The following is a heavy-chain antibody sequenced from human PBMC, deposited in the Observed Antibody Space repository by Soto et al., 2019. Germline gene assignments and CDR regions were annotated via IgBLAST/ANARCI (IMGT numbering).Heavy chain of an antibody. CDR3: ARDRGITIFGVVSYYYGLDV. CDR1: GLVFSSYA. CDR2: ISGSGART. J-gene: IGHJ6*02. V-gene: IGHV3-23*01. Sequence: EVHLLESGGTLIQPGGSLRLSCAASGLVFSSYAMSWVRQAPGKGLEWVSGISGSGARTYFADSVKGRFTISRDNSRNTLFLQMNSLRVEDTAVYYCARDRGITIFGVVSYYYGLDVWGQGTTVTVSS. D-gene: IGHD3-3*01.